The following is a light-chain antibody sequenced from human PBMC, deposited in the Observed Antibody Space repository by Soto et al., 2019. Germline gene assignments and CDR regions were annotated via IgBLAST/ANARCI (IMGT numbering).Light chain of an antibody. CDR2: EVS. CDR1: SSDVGGYKY. CDR3: PSTTSTSPYV. V-gene: IGLV2-14*01. Sequence: QSALTQPAAVSGSPGQSITISCTGTSSDVGGYKYVSWDQQHPGKAPKFLIYEVSNRASGVSSRFSGSKSGNTASLTISGLQAEDEADYYCPSTTSTSPYVFGTGPKVTVL. J-gene: IGLJ1*01.